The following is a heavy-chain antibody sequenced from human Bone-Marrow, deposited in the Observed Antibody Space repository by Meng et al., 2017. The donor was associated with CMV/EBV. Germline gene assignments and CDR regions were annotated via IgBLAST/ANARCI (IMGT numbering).Heavy chain of an antibody. CDR2: IGTAGDT. D-gene: IGHD5-18*01. Sequence: GGSLRLSCAASGFTFSSYDMHWVRQATGKGLEWVSAIGTAGDTYYPGSVKGRFTISRENAKNSLYLQMNSLRAGDTAVYYCARIPVDTTFFIQEFYFDSWGLGTLVTISS. J-gene: IGHJ4*02. CDR3: ARIPVDTTFFIQEFYFDS. V-gene: IGHV3-13*01. CDR1: GFTFSSYD.